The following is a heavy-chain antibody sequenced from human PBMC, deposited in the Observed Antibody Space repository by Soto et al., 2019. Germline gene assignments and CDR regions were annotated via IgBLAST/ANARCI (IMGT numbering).Heavy chain of an antibody. CDR1: GFSLRNANMG. D-gene: IGHD3-3*01. V-gene: IGHV2-26*01. CDR2: IFSNDEK. J-gene: IGHJ4*02. CDR3: ARISEDFWSGWIDY. Sequence: QVTLKESGPVLVKPTETLTLTCTVSGFSLRNANMGVSWIRQPPGKALEWLAHIFSNDEKSYSTSLKSRLTISKDTSKSQVVLTMTNMDPVDTATYYCARISEDFWSGWIDYWGQGTLVTVSS.